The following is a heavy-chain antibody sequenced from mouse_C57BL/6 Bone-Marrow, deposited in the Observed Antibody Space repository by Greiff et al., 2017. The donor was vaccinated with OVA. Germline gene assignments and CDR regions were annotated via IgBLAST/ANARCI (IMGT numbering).Heavy chain of an antibody. D-gene: IGHD1-1*01. CDR1: GFTFNTYA. J-gene: IGHJ1*03. CDR2: LRSKSSNYAT. V-gene: IGHV10-3*01. CDR3: VREGDYGTYWYFDV. Sequence: EVKLVESGGGLVQPKGSLKLSCAASGFTFNTYAMHWVRQAPGTGLDWVARLRSKSSNYATYYADSVKDRFTISRDDSQSMLYLQMNNLKTEDTAMYYCVREGDYGTYWYFDVWGTGTTVTVSS.